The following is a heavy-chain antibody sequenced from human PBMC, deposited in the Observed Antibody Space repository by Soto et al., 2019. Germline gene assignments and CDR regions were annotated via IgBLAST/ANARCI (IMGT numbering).Heavy chain of an antibody. V-gene: IGHV3-23*01. CDR1: GFTFSSYA. CDR2: ISGSGGST. J-gene: IGHJ3*02. D-gene: IGHD2-15*01. Sequence: PGGSLRLSCAASGFTFSSYAMSWVRQAPGKGLEWVSAISGSGGSTYYADSVKGRFTISRDNSKNTLYLQMNSLRAEDTAVYYCAKDRCSGGSCEADAFDIWGQGTMVTVSS. CDR3: AKDRCSGGSCEADAFDI.